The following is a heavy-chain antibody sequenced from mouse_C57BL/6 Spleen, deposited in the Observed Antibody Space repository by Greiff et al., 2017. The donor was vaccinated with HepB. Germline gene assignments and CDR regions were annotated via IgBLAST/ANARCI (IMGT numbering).Heavy chain of an antibody. CDR1: GYTFTSYW. Sequence: QVQLKQPGAELVMPGASVKLSCKASGYTFTSYWMHWVKQRPGQGLEWIGEIDPSDSYTNYNQKFKGKSTLTVDKSSSTAYMQLSSLTSEDSAVYYCARWGSSILDYWGQGTTLTVSS. CDR2: IDPSDSYT. V-gene: IGHV1-69*01. D-gene: IGHD1-1*01. J-gene: IGHJ2*01. CDR3: ARWGSSILDY.